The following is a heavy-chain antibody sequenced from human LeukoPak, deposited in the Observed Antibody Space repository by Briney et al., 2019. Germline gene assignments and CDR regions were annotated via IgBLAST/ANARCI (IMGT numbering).Heavy chain of an antibody. Sequence: SETLSLTCAVYGGSFSGYYWSWIRQPPGKGLEWIGEINHSGSTNYNPSLKSRVTISVYTSKNQFSLKLSSVTAADTAVYYCASMIDYFDYWGQGTLVTVSS. CDR1: GGSFSGYY. J-gene: IGHJ4*02. CDR2: INHSGST. D-gene: IGHD3-22*01. CDR3: ASMIDYFDY. V-gene: IGHV4-34*01.